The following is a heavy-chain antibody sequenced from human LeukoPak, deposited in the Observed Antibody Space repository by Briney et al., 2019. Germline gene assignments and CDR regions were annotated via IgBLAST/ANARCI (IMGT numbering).Heavy chain of an antibody. V-gene: IGHV4-34*01. CDR1: GGSFSGYY. J-gene: IGHJ3*02. Sequence: SETLSLTCAVYGGSFSGYYWSWIRQPPGKGLEWIGEINHSGSTNYNPSLKSRVTISVDTSKNQFSLKLSSVTAAGTAVYYCARRPATSWPYYYDSSGYLDAFDIWGQGTMVTVSS. CDR2: INHSGST. CDR3: ARRPATSWPYYYDSSGYLDAFDI. D-gene: IGHD3-22*01.